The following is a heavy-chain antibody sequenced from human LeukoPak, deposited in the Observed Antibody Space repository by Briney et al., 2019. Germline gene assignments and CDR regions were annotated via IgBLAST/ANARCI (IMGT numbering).Heavy chain of an antibody. CDR2: ISGSGGST. V-gene: IGHV3-23*01. Sequence: GGSLRLSCAASGFTFSSYAMSWVRQAPGKGLEWVSAISGSGGSTYYADSVKGRFTISRDNSKNTLYLQMNSLRAEDTAVYYCAKGSSSGVGSYYYYMDVWGKGTTVTVSS. D-gene: IGHD6-6*01. J-gene: IGHJ6*03. CDR1: GFTFSSYA. CDR3: AKGSSSGVGSYYYYMDV.